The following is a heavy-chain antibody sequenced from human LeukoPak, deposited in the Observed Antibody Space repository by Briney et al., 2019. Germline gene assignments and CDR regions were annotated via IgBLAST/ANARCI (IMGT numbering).Heavy chain of an antibody. CDR1: GFTFSGFG. CDR2: ISYNARHE. J-gene: IGHJ3*02. Sequence: GGSLRLSCVASGFTFSGFGMHWVRQAPGKGLEWVAVISYNARHEYYRDSVKGRFSISRDNSKNTVSLQMDSLTIEDTAVYYCARGRLDAFDIWGQGTMVTVSS. V-gene: IGHV3-30*03. CDR3: ARGRLDAFDI.